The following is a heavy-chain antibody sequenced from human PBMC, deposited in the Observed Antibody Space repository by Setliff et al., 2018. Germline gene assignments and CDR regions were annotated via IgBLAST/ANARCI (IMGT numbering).Heavy chain of an antibody. CDR2: ISAYSDDT. CDR3: AYDSSGYYPGY. J-gene: IGHJ4*02. D-gene: IGHD3-22*01. CDR1: GHTFITFG. V-gene: IGHV1-18*01. Sequence: ASVKVSCKASGHTFITFGISWVRQAPGQVLEWMGWISAYSDDTKYAETFQGRVTMTMDTSTGTAYMELRSLRSDDTAVYICAYDSSGYYPGYLGQGTLVTVSS.